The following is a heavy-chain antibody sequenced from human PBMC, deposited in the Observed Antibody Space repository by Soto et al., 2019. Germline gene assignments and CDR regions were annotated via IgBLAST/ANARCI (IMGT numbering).Heavy chain of an antibody. Sequence: QEQLVQSGPEVKKPGSSVKVSCKDAGGLFSSFAISWVRQAPGQGLEWLGGIIPVFGTTNYAEKFQDRVTITADESTNTAYRELSSLTSGDTARYYCARGGGPYVWFHEFWGQGPLVTVPS. J-gene: IGHJ4*02. CDR3: ARGGGPYVWFHEF. D-gene: IGHD3-16*01. CDR1: GGLFSSFA. V-gene: IGHV1-69*01. CDR2: IIPVFGTT.